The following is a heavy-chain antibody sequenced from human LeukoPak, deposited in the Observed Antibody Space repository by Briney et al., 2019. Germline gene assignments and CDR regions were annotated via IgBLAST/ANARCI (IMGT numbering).Heavy chain of an antibody. Sequence: GGSLRLSCAASGFTFSSYSMNWVRQAPGKGLEWVSSISTSSSYIHYADSVKGRFTISRDNAKNSLYLQMNSLRAEDTAVYYCERQVGIDSWGQGSLVTVSS. CDR1: GFTFSSYS. CDR3: ERQVGIDS. D-gene: IGHD1-26*01. V-gene: IGHV3-21*01. J-gene: IGHJ4*02. CDR2: ISTSSSYI.